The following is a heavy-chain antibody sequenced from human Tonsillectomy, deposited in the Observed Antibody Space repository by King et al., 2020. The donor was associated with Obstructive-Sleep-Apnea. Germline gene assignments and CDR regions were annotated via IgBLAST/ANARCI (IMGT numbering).Heavy chain of an antibody. CDR3: ARELPLNMIVGDDAFDI. J-gene: IGHJ3*02. CDR2: INPSGGST. V-gene: IGHV1-46*01. CDR1: GYTFTSYY. Sequence: VQLVESGAEVKKPGASVKVSCKASGYTFTSYYMHWVRQAPGQGLEWMGIINPSGGSTSYAQKFQGRVTMTRDTSTSTVYLELSSLRSEDTAVYYCARELPLNMIVGDDAFDIWGQGTMVTVSS. D-gene: IGHD3-22*01.